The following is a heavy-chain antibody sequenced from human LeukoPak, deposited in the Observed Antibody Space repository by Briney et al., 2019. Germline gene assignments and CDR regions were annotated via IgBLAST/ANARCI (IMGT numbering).Heavy chain of an antibody. D-gene: IGHD3-3*01. CDR2: IYYSGST. CDR3: ARLRTIFGVVMADYFDY. Sequence: SETLSLTCTVSGGSISSSSYSWGWIRQPPGKGLEWIGSIYYSGSTYYNPSPKSRVTISVDTSKNQFSLKLSSVTAADTAVYYCARLRTIFGVVMADYFDYWGQGTLVTVSS. J-gene: IGHJ4*02. V-gene: IGHV4-39*01. CDR1: GGSISSSSYS.